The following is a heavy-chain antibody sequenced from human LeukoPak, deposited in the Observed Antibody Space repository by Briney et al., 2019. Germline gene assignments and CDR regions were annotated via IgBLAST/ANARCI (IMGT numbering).Heavy chain of an antibody. CDR1: GFGFNDAA. V-gene: IGHV3-23*01. CDR2: ISSSGANT. D-gene: IGHD4-23*01. J-gene: IGHJ4*02. CDR3: VKDIQVTY. Sequence: GGSLRLSCAASGFGFNDAAMTWVRHAPGKGLEWVSLISSSGANTYYADAVKGRSTISRDNSKNTLFLQMNSLRAEDTAMYYCVKDIQVTYWGQGTLVTVSS.